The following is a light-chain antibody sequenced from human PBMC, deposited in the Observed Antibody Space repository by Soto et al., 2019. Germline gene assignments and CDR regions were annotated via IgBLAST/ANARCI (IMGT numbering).Light chain of an antibody. CDR1: QSVSSN. V-gene: IGKV3-15*01. Sequence: LSCRASQSVSSNLAWYQQKPGQAPRLLIYGASTRATGIPARFSGSGSGTEFTLTIRCRQSEDSALSNCQEHNKWARRIGQGTKVDNK. CDR2: GAS. CDR3: QEHNKWARR. J-gene: IGKJ1*01.